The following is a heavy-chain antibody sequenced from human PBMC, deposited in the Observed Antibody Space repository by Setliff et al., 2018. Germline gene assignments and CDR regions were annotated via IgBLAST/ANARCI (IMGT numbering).Heavy chain of an antibody. CDR1: GGSISSYY. J-gene: IGHJ3*02. CDR2: IYYSGST. D-gene: IGHD5-12*01. Sequence: NPSETLSLTCTVSGGSISSYYWSWIRQPPGKGLEWIGYIYYSGSTNYNPSLKSRAAIAMDTSKNQVTLRLASVTAADTAVYYCAREVDIPIQSDGFDIWGRGSMVTVSS. V-gene: IGHV4-59*12. CDR3: AREVDIPIQSDGFDI.